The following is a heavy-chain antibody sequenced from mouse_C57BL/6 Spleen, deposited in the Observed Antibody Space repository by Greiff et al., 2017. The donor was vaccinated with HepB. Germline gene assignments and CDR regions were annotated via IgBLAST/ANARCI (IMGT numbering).Heavy chain of an antibody. CDR2: IDPSDSYT. CDR3: AKGETAQATLDY. CDR1: GYTFTSYW. D-gene: IGHD3-2*02. J-gene: IGHJ2*01. Sequence: VQGVESGAELVMPGASVKLSCKASGYTFTSYWMHWVKQRPGQGLEWIGEIDPSDSYTNYNQKFKGKSTLTVDKSSSTAYMQLSSLTSEDSAVYYCAKGETAQATLDYWGQGTTLTVSS. V-gene: IGHV1-69*01.